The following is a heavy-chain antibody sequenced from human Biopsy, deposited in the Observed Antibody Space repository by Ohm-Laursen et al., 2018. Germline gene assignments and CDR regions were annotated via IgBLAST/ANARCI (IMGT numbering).Heavy chain of an antibody. Sequence: GATVKISCKASGYTFTTYGISWVRQAPGQGLEWMGWIRTDNGATDYAQNLQGRVTMTTDTSAATAYMELRSLRSDDTAVYYCARDYQPYLVTIHHYYYGMDVWGQGTTVTVSS. CDR3: ARDYQPYLVTIHHYYYGMDV. V-gene: IGHV1-18*04. CDR1: GYTFTTYG. CDR2: IRTDNGAT. J-gene: IGHJ6*02. D-gene: IGHD2-2*01.